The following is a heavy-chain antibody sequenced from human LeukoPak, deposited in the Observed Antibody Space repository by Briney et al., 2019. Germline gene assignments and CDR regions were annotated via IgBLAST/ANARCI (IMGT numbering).Heavy chain of an antibody. V-gene: IGHV4-34*01. CDR3: ATWATVTKTFDS. CDR1: GESFSGYY. D-gene: IGHD4-17*01. CDR2: INHSGST. Sequence: SETLSLTCAIYGESFSGYYWSWIRQPPGKELEWIGEINHSGSTTYNPSLESRVSISVDTSKSQFSLKLTSVTAADTAMYYCATWATVTKTFDSWGQGTLVTVSS. J-gene: IGHJ4*02.